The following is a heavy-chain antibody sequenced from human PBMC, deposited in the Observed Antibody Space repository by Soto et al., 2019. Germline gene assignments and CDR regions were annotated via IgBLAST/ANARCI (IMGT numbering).Heavy chain of an antibody. CDR1: GFSLSTTGVG. CDR3: AKRRSYGDFHH. D-gene: IGHD4-17*01. J-gene: IGHJ1*01. CDR2: FYWDDDK. V-gene: IGHV2-5*02. Sequence: SGPTLVNPTQTLTLTCTFSGFSLSTTGVGVGWIRQPPGKALEWLALFYWDDDKHYSPSLKSRLTITKDPSKNQVVLTMTNMEPVDTATYYCAKRRSYGDFHHWGQGTLVTVSS.